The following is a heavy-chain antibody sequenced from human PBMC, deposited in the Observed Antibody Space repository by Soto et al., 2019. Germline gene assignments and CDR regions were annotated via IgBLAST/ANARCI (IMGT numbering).Heavy chain of an antibody. V-gene: IGHV1-18*01. CDR3: ANRCNALIDL. Sequence: QVQLVQSGGEVKKPGASVKVSCKPSDNHLDSDAITWVRQAPGQGLEWMGWINRYNGKTDYAQKFQDRVTITTDTPSRPGYKELRSLGSDSTVVYYCANRCNALIDLWGQGTTVTVSS. D-gene: IGHD3-22*01. J-gene: IGHJ6*02. CDR1: DNHLDSDA. CDR2: INRYNGKT.